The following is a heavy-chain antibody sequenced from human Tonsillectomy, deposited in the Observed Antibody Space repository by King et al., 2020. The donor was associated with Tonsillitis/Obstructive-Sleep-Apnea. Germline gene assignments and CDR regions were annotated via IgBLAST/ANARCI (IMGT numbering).Heavy chain of an antibody. D-gene: IGHD3-22*01. CDR1: GYTFTNFG. CDR3: AIDSMSHYVDSSAYYTFDY. Sequence: QVQLVESGAEVKKPGASVKVSCKASGYTFTNFGISWVRQAPGQGLEWMGWISAYNGNTNSAQKLQGRVTMTTDASTSTAYMELRSLRSDDTAVYYCAIDSMSHYVDSSAYYTFDYWGQGTLVTVSS. CDR2: ISAYNGNT. V-gene: IGHV1-18*01. J-gene: IGHJ4*02.